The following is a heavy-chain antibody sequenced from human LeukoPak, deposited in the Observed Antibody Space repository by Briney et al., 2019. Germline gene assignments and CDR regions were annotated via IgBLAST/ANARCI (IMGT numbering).Heavy chain of an antibody. Sequence: GESPKISRQGSGSRLSSYWIGWVRQLPGKGLEWMGIIYPGDSDTGYSPSFQGQVTISADKSISTASLQWSSLKASDTAMYYCAGWVGATSRGLRYWGQGTLVTVSS. J-gene: IGHJ4*02. D-gene: IGHD1-26*01. CDR3: AGWVGATSRGLRY. CDR1: GSRLSSYW. V-gene: IGHV5-51*01. CDR2: IYPGDSDT.